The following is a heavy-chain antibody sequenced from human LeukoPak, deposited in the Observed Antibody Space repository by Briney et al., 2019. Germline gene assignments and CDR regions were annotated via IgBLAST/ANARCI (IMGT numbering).Heavy chain of an antibody. D-gene: IGHD4-17*01. CDR2: IKVDESEK. V-gene: IGHV3-7*05. CDR3: ARHGDYHYNS. Sequence: GGSLRLSCAASGFTFSNYWMTWVRQAPGKGLEWVANIKVDESEKYYVDSVRGRFTISRDNAKNSLYLQMNSLRAEDTAVYYCARHGDYHYNSWGQGTLVTVSS. CDR1: GFTFSNYW. J-gene: IGHJ4*02.